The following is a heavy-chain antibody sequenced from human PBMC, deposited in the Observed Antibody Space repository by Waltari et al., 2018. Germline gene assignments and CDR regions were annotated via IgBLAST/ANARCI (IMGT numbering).Heavy chain of an antibody. V-gene: IGHV4-59*12. CDR1: GASITSYF. CDR3: AQWNAPNRCFDS. D-gene: IGHD1-1*01. Sequence: QVQLQESGPGLVAPWETVSLTCGVSGASITSYFWNWVRQPPGKGLEWIGYGHHSGGTKYNPSLKSRATISVDRSSNQVSLKLTSATTADTAVYYCAQWNAPNRCFDSWGQGTLVTVSS. CDR2: GHHSGGT. J-gene: IGHJ4*02.